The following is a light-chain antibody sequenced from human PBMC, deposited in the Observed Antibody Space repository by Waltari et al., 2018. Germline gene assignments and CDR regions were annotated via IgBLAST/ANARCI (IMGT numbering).Light chain of an antibody. CDR2: VAS. CDR1: QSVSSN. Sequence: EIVMTQSPATLSVSPGERATLSCRASQSVSSNLAWYQQNPGQGPRLLIYVASPRATGIPARFSGSVSGTEFTLTIRFLQSEDFAVYYCQQYNNVLPYTYGQGTKLEIK. V-gene: IGKV3-15*01. J-gene: IGKJ2*01. CDR3: QQYNNVLPYT.